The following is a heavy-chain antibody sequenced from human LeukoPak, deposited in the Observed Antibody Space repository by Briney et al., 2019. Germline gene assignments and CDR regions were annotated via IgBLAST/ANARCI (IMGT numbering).Heavy chain of an antibody. CDR1: GYSFTSYW. D-gene: IGHD1-26*01. J-gene: IGHJ4*02. Sequence: PGESLKISCKGSGYSFTSYWIGWVRQMPGKGLEWMGIIYPGDSDTRYSPSFQGQVTISADKSISTAYLQWSSLKASDTAMYYCARTKGTEWELDPFDYWGQGTLVTASS. V-gene: IGHV5-51*01. CDR3: ARTKGTEWELDPFDY. CDR2: IYPGDSDT.